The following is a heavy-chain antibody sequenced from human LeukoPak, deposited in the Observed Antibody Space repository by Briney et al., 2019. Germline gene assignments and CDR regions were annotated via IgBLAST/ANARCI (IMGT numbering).Heavy chain of an antibody. Sequence: ASVKVSCKASGGTFISYAISWVRQAPGQGLEWMGRIIPIFGTANYAQKFQGRVTTTTDESTSTAYMELSSLRSEDTAVYYCAREGRWLQPPGLDYWGQGTLVTVSS. CDR3: AREGRWLQPPGLDY. J-gene: IGHJ4*02. CDR1: GGTFISYA. CDR2: IIPIFGTA. D-gene: IGHD5-24*01. V-gene: IGHV1-69*05.